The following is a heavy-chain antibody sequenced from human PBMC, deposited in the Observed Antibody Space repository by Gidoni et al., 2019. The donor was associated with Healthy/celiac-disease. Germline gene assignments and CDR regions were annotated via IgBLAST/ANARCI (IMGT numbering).Heavy chain of an antibody. CDR3: ARVGARMDFDY. CDR1: GFTFSSYW. CDR2: LKQDGSEK. D-gene: IGHD1-26*01. Sequence: EVQLLESGGGLVQTGGSLGLSCAASGFTFSSYWMIWVRQAPGKGLEGVANLKQDGSEKYYVDSVKGRFTISRDNAKNSLYLQMNSLRAEDTAVYYCARVGARMDFDYWGQGTLVTVSS. J-gene: IGHJ4*02. V-gene: IGHV3-7*01.